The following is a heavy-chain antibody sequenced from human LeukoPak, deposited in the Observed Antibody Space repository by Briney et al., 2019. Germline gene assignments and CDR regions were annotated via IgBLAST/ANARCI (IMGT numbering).Heavy chain of an antibody. CDR3: AELGITMIGGV. Sequence: GGSLRLSCAASGFSFSFYWMHWVRQAPGKGPVWVSRIKTDGSIADYADSVKGRFTISRDNAKNSLYLQMNSLRAEDTAVYYCAELGITMIGGVWGKGTTVTISS. V-gene: IGHV3-74*01. CDR2: IKTDGSIA. J-gene: IGHJ6*04. D-gene: IGHD3-10*02. CDR1: GFSFSFYW.